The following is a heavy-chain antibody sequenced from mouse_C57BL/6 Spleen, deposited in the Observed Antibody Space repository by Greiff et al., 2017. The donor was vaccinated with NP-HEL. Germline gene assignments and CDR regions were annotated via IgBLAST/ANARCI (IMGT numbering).Heavy chain of an antibody. J-gene: IGHJ3*01. Sequence: VQLQQSGAELVRPGTSVKVSCKASGYAFTNYLIEWVKQRPGQGLEWIGVINPGSGGTNYNEKFKGKATLTADKSSSTAYMQLSSLTSEDSAVYCCARPLYGSSCAYWGQGTLVTVSA. CDR2: INPGSGGT. CDR1: GYAFTNYL. CDR3: ARPLYGSSCAY. V-gene: IGHV1-54*01. D-gene: IGHD1-1*01.